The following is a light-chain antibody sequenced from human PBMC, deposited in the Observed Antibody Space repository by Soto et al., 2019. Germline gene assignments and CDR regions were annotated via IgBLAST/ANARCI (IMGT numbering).Light chain of an antibody. Sequence: QSALTKPPSASGSPGQSVPISCTGTKNDIGVYDFVSWYQHHPGKAPRLIIYEGVPRPSGVPDRFSGSTSGNTASLTVSGLQAADEADYFCKSYAGSNTYVFGSGTKLTVL. CDR3: KSYAGSNTYV. CDR2: EGV. J-gene: IGLJ1*01. CDR1: KNDIGVYDF. V-gene: IGLV2-8*01.